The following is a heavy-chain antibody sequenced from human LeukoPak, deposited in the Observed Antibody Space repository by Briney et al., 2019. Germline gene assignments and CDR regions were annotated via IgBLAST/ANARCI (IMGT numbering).Heavy chain of an antibody. CDR1: GDSISSGGHY. V-gene: IGHV4-31*11. J-gene: IGHJ6*03. CDR3: ARETYMGV. Sequence: SETLSLTCAVSGDSISSGGHYWNWIRQRPGNGLEWIGYIFHTGSTYYNPSLKSRVTISVDKSKNQFSLKLSSVTAADTAIYYCARETYMGVWGKGITVTVSS. CDR2: IFHTGST.